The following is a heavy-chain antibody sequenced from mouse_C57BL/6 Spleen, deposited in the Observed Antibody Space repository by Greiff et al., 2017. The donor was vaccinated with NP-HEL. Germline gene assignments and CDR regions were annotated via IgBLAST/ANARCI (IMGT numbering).Heavy chain of an antibody. CDR3: TRRGYGSSSYYFDY. D-gene: IGHD1-1*01. Sequence: QVQLQQSGAELVRPGASVTLSCKASGYTFTDYEMHWVKQTPVHGLEWIGAIDPETGGTAYNQKFKGKAILTADKSSSTAYMELRSLTSEDSAVYYCTRRGYGSSSYYFDYWGQGTTLTVSS. CDR2: IDPETGGT. CDR1: GYTFTDYE. J-gene: IGHJ2*01. V-gene: IGHV1-15*01.